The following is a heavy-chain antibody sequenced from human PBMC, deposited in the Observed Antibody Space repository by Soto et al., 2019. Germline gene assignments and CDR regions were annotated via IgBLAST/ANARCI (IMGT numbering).Heavy chain of an antibody. Sequence: SETLSLTCTVSGGSISSSSYYWGWIRQPPGKGLEWIGSIYYSGSTYYNPSFKSRVTISVDTSKNQFSLKLGSVTAADTAVYYCAGHDGWYGGFDPWGQGTLVTVSS. CDR1: GGSISSSSYY. V-gene: IGHV4-39*01. D-gene: IGHD6-19*01. J-gene: IGHJ5*02. CDR2: IYYSGST. CDR3: AGHDGWYGGFDP.